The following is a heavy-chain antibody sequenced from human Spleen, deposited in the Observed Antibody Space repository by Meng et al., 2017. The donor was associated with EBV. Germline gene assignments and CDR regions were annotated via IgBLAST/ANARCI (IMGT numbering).Heavy chain of an antibody. D-gene: IGHD6-19*01. V-gene: IGHV1-69*01. CDR3: ARLNDYSSGSTS. CDR1: GGIFSSHS. CDR2: ITPIFGTS. J-gene: IGHJ5*02. Sequence: QPQQGEAGGEVKKPGASMKVSCKAFGGIFSSHSFSWVRQAPGQGLEWMAGITPIFGTSNYAQKFQDRVTISADESTTTVYLELSSLRSEDTAVYYCARLNDYSSGSTSWGQGTLVTVSS.